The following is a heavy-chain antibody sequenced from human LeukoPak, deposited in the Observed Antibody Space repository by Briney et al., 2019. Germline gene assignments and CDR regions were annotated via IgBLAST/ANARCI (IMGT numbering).Heavy chain of an antibody. J-gene: IGHJ4*02. CDR2: ISAYNGNT. CDR3: ARDGREAYDFWSGYQYYFDY. V-gene: IGHV1-18*01. CDR1: GYTFTSYG. Sequence: APVKVSCKASGYTFTSYGISWVRQAPGQGLEWMGWISAYNGNTNYAQKLQGRVTMTTDTSTSTAYMELRSLRSDDTAVYYCARDGREAYDFWSGYQYYFDYWGQGTLVTVSS. D-gene: IGHD3-3*01.